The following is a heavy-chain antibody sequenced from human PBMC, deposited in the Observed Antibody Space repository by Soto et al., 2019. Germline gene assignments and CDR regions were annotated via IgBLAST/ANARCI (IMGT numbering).Heavy chain of an antibody. Sequence: VQLMQSGAEVKQPGSSVKVSCKASGGTFSSHSINWVRQAPGQGLEWMGGIITLFGTANYAQNFQGRVTITADQSTRTAYMELNSLRSDEPAVYYCAREVGYGDFSAALLDWGQGTLVTVSS. D-gene: IGHD4-17*01. CDR3: AREVGYGDFSAALLD. J-gene: IGHJ4*02. CDR2: IITLFGTA. CDR1: GGTFSSHS. V-gene: IGHV1-69*01.